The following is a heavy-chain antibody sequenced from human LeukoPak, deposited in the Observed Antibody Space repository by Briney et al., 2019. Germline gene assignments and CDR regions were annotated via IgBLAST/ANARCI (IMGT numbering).Heavy chain of an antibody. CDR1: GGSISSSSYY. V-gene: IGHV4-39*07. CDR3: ARDVVIAAAGRGWFDP. D-gene: IGHD6-13*01. CDR2: IYYSGST. Sequence: SETLSLTCTVSGGSISSSSYYWGWIRQPPGKGLEWIGSIYYSGSTNYNPSLKSRVTISVDTSKNQFSLKLSSVTAADTAVYYCARDVVIAAAGRGWFDPWGQGTLVTVSS. J-gene: IGHJ5*02.